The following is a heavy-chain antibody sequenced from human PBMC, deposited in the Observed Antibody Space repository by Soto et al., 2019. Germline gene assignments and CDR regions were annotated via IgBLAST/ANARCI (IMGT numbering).Heavy chain of an antibody. D-gene: IGHD5-12*01. CDR2: INAGNGNT. J-gene: IGHJ6*02. CDR3: ARARGYSGYDFYYYGMDV. CDR1: GYTFTSYA. Sequence: ASVKVSCKASGYTFTSYAMHWVRQAPGQRLEWMGWINAGNGNTKYSQKFQGRVTITRDTSASTAYMELSSLRSEDTAVYYCARARGYSGYDFYYYGMDVWGQGTTVTV. V-gene: IGHV1-3*01.